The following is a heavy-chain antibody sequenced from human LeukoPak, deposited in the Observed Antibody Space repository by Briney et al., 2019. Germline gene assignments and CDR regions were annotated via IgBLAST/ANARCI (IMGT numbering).Heavy chain of an antibody. CDR2: ISSSSSYI. D-gene: IGHD6-6*01. V-gene: IGHV3-21*01. J-gene: IGHJ4*02. CDR1: GFTFSSYS. Sequence: KAGGSLRLSCAASGFTFSSYSMNWVRQAPGKGLEWVSSISSSSSYIYYADSVKGRFTISRDNAKNSPYLQMNSLRAEDTAVYYCARALYSSSSDLGYWGQGTLVTVSS. CDR3: ARALYSSSSDLGY.